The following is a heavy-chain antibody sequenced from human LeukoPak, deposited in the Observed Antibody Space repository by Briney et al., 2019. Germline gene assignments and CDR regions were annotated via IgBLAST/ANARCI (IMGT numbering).Heavy chain of an antibody. Sequence: SETLSLTCTVSGGSISSYYWSWIRQPPGKGLEWIGYIYYSGSTNYNPSLKSRVTISVDTSKNQFSLKLSSVTAADTAVYYCARARVGASPQYYFDYWGQGTLVTVSS. CDR3: ARARVGASPQYYFDY. D-gene: IGHD1-26*01. V-gene: IGHV4-59*12. CDR1: GGSISSYY. J-gene: IGHJ4*02. CDR2: IYYSGST.